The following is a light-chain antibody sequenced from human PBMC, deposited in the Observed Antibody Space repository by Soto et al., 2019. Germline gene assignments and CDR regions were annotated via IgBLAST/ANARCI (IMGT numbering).Light chain of an antibody. J-gene: IGKJ5*01. CDR3: MQRTQLTPT. Sequence: MTQSPSSLSASVGDRVTITCRASQSISSYLNWYLKKPGQYPQLLIYEVSTRVSGVPDRFSGSGSGTDFKLEISRVETDDVGIYECMQRTQLTPTFGQGTRLEI. CDR1: QSISSY. CDR2: EVS. V-gene: IGKV2D-29*02.